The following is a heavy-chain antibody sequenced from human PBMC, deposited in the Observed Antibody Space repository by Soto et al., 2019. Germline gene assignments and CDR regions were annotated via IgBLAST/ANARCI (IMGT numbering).Heavy chain of an antibody. D-gene: IGHD2-2*01. CDR1: GYAFTSYY. CDR3: ARVKQLLAYYFNY. CDR2: INTNGGST. J-gene: IGHJ4*02. Sequence: SVKVSSKESGYAFTSYYIHWVLQATGQELEWMATINTNGGSTSYTQKFECIVTMTRDKSTSTVYTELCSLRPKDMTVYYCARVKQLLAYYFNYWGQGTLVTVSS. V-gene: IGHV1-46*01.